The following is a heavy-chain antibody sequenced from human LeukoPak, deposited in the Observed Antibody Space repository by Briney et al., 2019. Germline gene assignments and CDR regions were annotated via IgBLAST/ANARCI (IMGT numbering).Heavy chain of an antibody. CDR1: GGTFSSYA. CDR3: ARGPRYCSSTSCYSRFDC. V-gene: IGHV1-69*06. J-gene: IGHJ4*02. D-gene: IGHD2-2*01. Sequence: SVKVSCKASGGTFSSYAISWVRQAPGQGLEWMGGIIPIFGTANYAQKFQGRVTITADKSTSTAYMELSSLRSEDTAVYYCARGPRYCSSTSCYSRFDCWGQGTLVTVSS. CDR2: IIPIFGTA.